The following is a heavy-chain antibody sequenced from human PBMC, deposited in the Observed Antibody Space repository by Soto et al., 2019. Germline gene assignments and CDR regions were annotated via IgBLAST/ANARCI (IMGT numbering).Heavy chain of an antibody. J-gene: IGHJ6*02. V-gene: IGHV3-7*01. Sequence: GGSLRLSCAASGFTFSSYWMSWVRQAPGKGLEWVANIKQDGSEKYYVDSVKGRFTISRDNAKNSLYLQMNSLRAEDTAVYYWARVYGAAAGTPYYYYGMDVWGQGTTVTVSS. CDR1: GFTFSSYW. CDR2: IKQDGSEK. D-gene: IGHD6-13*01. CDR3: ARVYGAAAGTPYYYYGMDV.